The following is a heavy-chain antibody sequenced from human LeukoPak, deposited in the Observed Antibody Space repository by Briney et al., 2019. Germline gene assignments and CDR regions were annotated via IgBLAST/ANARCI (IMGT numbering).Heavy chain of an antibody. Sequence: GGSLRLSCAASGFTFSSYEMNWVRQAPGKGLEWVSYISSSGSTIYYADSVKGRFTISRDNAKNSLYLQMNSLRAEDTAVYYCARDSPPAYDILTGYSISTYYYYYYGMDVWGQGTTVTVSS. CDR1: GFTFSSYE. CDR3: ARDSPPAYDILTGYSISTYYYYYYGMDV. D-gene: IGHD3-9*01. J-gene: IGHJ6*02. V-gene: IGHV3-48*03. CDR2: ISSSGSTI.